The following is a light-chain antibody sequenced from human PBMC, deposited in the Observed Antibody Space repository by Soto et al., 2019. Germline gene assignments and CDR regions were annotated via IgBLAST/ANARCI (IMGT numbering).Light chain of an antibody. CDR1: QSVSSY. J-gene: IGKJ1*01. CDR2: DAS. CDR3: QQYGVSPRT. V-gene: IGKV3-11*01. Sequence: EIALTQSPATLSLSPGERATLACRASQSVSSYLAWYQQKPGQAPRLLIYDASNRATGIPARFSGSGAGTDFSLTISRLEPEDFAVYYCQQYGVSPRTFGQGTKVDIK.